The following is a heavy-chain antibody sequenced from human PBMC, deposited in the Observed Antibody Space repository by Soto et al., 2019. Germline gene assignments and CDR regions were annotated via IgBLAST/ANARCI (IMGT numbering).Heavy chain of an antibody. CDR2: IKSKTDGGTT. Sequence: GGSLRLSCAASGFTFSNAWMSWVRQAPGKGLEWVGRIKSKTDGGTTDYAAPVKGRFTISRDDSKNTLYLQMNSLKTEDTAVYYCAPPPYCSSTGCYEGAGYWGQGTLVTVSS. CDR3: APPPYCSSTGCYEGAGY. CDR1: GFTFSNAW. D-gene: IGHD2-2*01. J-gene: IGHJ4*02. V-gene: IGHV3-15*01.